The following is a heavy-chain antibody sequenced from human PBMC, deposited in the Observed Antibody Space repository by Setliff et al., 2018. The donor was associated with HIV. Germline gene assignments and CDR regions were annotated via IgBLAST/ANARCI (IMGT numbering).Heavy chain of an antibody. V-gene: IGHV4-31*11. J-gene: IGHJ4*02. Sequence: PSETLSLTCAVSGVSITSATYYWSWIRRSPGKGLEWIGYIDYSGSAFYNPSLKSRLTISRDTSKNQFSLRMKSVTAADTAVYYCAREGKTALVTKYFDYWGQGTLVTVSS. CDR3: AREGKTALVTKYFDY. CDR1: GVSITSATYY. D-gene: IGHD5-18*01. CDR2: IDYSGSA.